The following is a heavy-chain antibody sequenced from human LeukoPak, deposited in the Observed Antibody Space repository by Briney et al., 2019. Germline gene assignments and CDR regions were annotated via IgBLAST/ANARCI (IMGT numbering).Heavy chain of an antibody. CDR3: ARDLDDGYSSSHWFDP. Sequence: SVKVSCKASGGTFSSYAISWVRQAPGQGLEWMGGIIPIFGTANYAQKFQGRVTTTTDESTSTAYMELSSLRSEDTAVYYCARDLDDGYSSSHWFDPWGQGTLVTVSS. CDR2: IIPIFGTA. CDR1: GGTFSSYA. J-gene: IGHJ5*02. D-gene: IGHD6-6*01. V-gene: IGHV1-69*05.